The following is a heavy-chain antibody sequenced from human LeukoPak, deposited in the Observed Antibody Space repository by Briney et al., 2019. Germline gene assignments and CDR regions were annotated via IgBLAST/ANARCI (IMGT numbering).Heavy chain of an antibody. Sequence: PWGSLRLSCAASGFTFSSFATSWVRQAPGKGLEWVSGISASGGSTYYADSVKGRFTISRDNSKNTLYLQMNSLRAEDTAVYYCAKGFYDNSASGVFDIWGQGTMVTVSS. CDR3: AKGFYDNSASGVFDI. CDR1: GFTFSSFA. D-gene: IGHD3-22*01. J-gene: IGHJ3*02. V-gene: IGHV3-23*01. CDR2: ISASGGST.